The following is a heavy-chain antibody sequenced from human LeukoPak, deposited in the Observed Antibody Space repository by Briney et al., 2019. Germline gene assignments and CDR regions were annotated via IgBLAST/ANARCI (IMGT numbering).Heavy chain of an antibody. CDR2: INPNSGGT. Sequence: ASVKVSCKASGYTFTGYYMHWVRQAPGQGLEWMGWINPNSGGTNYAQKFQGRVTMTRNTSMSTAYMELSSLRSEDTAVYYCASGSYGLERGTVDYWGQGTLVTVSS. D-gene: IGHD1-26*01. CDR1: GYTFTGYY. CDR3: ASGSYGLERGTVDY. V-gene: IGHV1-2*02. J-gene: IGHJ4*02.